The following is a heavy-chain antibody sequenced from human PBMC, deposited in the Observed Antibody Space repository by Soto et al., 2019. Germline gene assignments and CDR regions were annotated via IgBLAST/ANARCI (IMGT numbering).Heavy chain of an antibody. CDR1: GGTFSSYA. V-gene: IGHV1-69*01. D-gene: IGHD2-2*01. Sequence: QVQLVQSGAEVKKPGSSVKVSCKASGGTFSSYAISWVRQAPGQGLEWMGGIIPIFGTANYALKFQGRVTITADESTSTAYMELSSLRSEDTAVYYCARDRYCSSTSCYSKFDYGMDVWGQGTTVTVSS. CDR2: IIPIFGTA. CDR3: ARDRYCSSTSCYSKFDYGMDV. J-gene: IGHJ6*02.